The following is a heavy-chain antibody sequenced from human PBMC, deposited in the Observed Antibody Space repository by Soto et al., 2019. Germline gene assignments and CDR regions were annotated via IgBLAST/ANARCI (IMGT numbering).Heavy chain of an antibody. CDR2: IYYSGST. Sequence: SETLSLTCTVSGGSISSYYWSWIRQPPGKGLEWIADIYYSGSTNYSPSLKSRVTISVDTSKNQFSLSLSSVTAADTAVYFCATYVPDKLAVAGTSDAFDIWGQGKMVT. CDR1: GGSISSYY. V-gene: IGHV4-59*01. CDR3: ATYVPDKLAVAGTSDAFDI. J-gene: IGHJ3*02. D-gene: IGHD6-19*01.